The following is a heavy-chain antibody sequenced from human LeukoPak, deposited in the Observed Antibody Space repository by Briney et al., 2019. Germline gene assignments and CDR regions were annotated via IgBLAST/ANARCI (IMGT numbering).Heavy chain of an antibody. CDR1: GFTFSSYS. D-gene: IGHD4-17*01. Sequence: GGSLRLSCAASGFTFSSYSMNWVRQAPGKGLEWVSSISSSSSSYIYYADSVKGRFTISRDNTKNSLYLQMNSLRAEDTAVYYCATATTVELRGVAFDIWGQGTMVTVSS. CDR3: ATATTVELRGVAFDI. J-gene: IGHJ3*02. CDR2: ISSSSSSYI. V-gene: IGHV3-21*01.